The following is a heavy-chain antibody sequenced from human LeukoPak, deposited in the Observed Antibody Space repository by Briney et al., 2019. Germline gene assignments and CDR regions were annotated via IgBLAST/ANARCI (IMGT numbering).Heavy chain of an antibody. Sequence: GGSLRLSCAAFGVTVSGYWMNWVRQAPGKGLVWVARINSDGSSTSHADSVKGRFTISRDNAKNTLYLQMNSLRVDDTAVYYCPRDPKYGDLDYWGQGTLVTVSS. CDR1: GVTVSGYW. J-gene: IGHJ4*02. CDR2: INSDGSST. CDR3: PRDPKYGDLDY. D-gene: IGHD4-17*01. V-gene: IGHV3-74*01.